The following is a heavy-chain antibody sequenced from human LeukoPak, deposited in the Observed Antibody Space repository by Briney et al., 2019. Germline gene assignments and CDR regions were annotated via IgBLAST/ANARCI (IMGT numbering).Heavy chain of an antibody. CDR1: GGSIGSGSYY. Sequence: PSETLSLTCTVSGGSIGSGSYYWSWIRQPAGKGLEWIGRMYTSGSTNYNPSLKSRVTISVETSKNQFSLKLSSVTAADTAVYYCARSSGYGGYFDYWGQGTLVTVSS. D-gene: IGHD5-12*01. J-gene: IGHJ4*02. V-gene: IGHV4-61*02. CDR3: ARSSGYGGYFDY. CDR2: MYTSGST.